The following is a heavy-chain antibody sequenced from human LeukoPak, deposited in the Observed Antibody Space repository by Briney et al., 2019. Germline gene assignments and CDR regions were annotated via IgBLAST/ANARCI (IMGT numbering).Heavy chain of an antibody. CDR1: GFTFGSYA. J-gene: IGHJ6*04. D-gene: IGHD3-10*01. CDR3: AREVITMVRGRRMDV. CDR2: ISYGGSNK. V-gene: IGHV3-30*04. Sequence: PGRSLRLSCAASGFTFGSYAMHWVRQAPGKGLEWVAVISYGGSNKYYADSVKGRFTISRDNSKNTLYLQMNSLRAEDTAVYYCAREVITMVRGRRMDVWGKGTTVTVSS.